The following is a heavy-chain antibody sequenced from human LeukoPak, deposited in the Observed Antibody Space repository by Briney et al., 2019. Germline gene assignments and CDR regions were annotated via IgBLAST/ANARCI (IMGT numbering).Heavy chain of an antibody. V-gene: IGHV1-2*02. CDR2: INPNSGST. D-gene: IGHD6-19*01. Sequence: ASVTVSFKASGYTFTGYYMHWLRQAPGQGLEWMGWINPNSGSTNYAQKLQGRVTMTRDTSISTAYMELSRLRSDDTAVYYCARDVAVAGTDLDYWGQGTLVTVSS. CDR3: ARDVAVAGTDLDY. CDR1: GYTFTGYY. J-gene: IGHJ4*02.